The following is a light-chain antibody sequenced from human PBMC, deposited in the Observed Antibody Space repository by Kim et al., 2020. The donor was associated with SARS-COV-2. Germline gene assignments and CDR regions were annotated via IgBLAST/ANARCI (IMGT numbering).Light chain of an antibody. CDR3: MSRDSSGIHRE. CDR2: GTN. CDR1: SLRDFY. J-gene: IGLJ3*02. V-gene: IGLV3-19*01. Sequence: SSELTQDPAVSVALGQTVKITCQGDSLRDFYAAWYQQKPGQAPKLAFSGTNSRPSGIPDRFSGSSLGYTASLTITGARADEEADYYCMSRDSSGIHREFG.